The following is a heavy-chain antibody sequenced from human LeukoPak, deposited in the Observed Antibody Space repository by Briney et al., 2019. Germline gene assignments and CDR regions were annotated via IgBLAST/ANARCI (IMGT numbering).Heavy chain of an antibody. CDR1: GGSFSGYY. J-gene: IGHJ2*01. Sequence: SETLSLTCAVYGGSFSGYYWSWMRQPPGKGLEWIVQINHSGSTNYNPSLKSRVTISVDTSKNQFSLKLSSVTAADTAVYYCARRATRRYCSGGSCYSKWYFDLWGRGTLVTVSS. D-gene: IGHD2-15*01. CDR2: INHSGST. V-gene: IGHV4-34*01. CDR3: ARRATRRYCSGGSCYSKWYFDL.